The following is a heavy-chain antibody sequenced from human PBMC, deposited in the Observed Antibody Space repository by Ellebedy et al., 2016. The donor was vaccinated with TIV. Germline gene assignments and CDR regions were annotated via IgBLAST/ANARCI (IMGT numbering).Heavy chain of an antibody. CDR1: GFSLSSNY. V-gene: IGHV3-53*01. D-gene: IGHD3/OR15-3a*01. CDR3: ARVDLGLAFDY. CDR2: IYSAGNT. Sequence: GGPLRLSCAVSGFSLSSNYMSWVRQAPGKGLEWVSIIYSAGNTYYADSVKGRFTISRDTSKNTVFLQMNSLRAEDTAVYYCARVDLGLAFDYWGRGTLVTVSS. J-gene: IGHJ4*02.